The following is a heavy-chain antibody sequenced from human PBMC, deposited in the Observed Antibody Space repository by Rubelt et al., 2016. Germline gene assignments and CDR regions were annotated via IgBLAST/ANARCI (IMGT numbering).Heavy chain of an antibody. V-gene: IGHV3-23*01. J-gene: IGHJ5*02. CDR3: AKAGYTSGWFNWFDP. CDR1: GFTFSSYA. D-gene: IGHD6-19*01. CDR2: ISGSGGTT. Sequence: ESGGGLVQPGGSLRLSCAVSGFTFSSYAMTWVRQAPGKGLEWVSVISGSGGTTYYADSVKGRFTISRDYSKNTLYLQMNSLRAEDTAVYYCAKAGYTSGWFNWFDPWGQGTLVTVSS.